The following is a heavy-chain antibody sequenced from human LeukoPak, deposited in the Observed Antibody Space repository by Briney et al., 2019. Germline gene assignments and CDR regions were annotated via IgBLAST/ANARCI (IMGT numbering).Heavy chain of an antibody. J-gene: IGHJ4*02. CDR3: ARERWLGLGHYFDY. Sequence: SETLSLTCTVSGGSISSSTYYWGWIRQPPGKGLEWIGSIFYSGRTYYNPSLKSRVTMSVDTSKNQFSLRLSSVNAADTAVYYCARERWLGLGHYFDYWGQGTLVTVSS. CDR2: IFYSGRT. D-gene: IGHD6-19*01. V-gene: IGHV4-39*07. CDR1: GGSISSSTYY.